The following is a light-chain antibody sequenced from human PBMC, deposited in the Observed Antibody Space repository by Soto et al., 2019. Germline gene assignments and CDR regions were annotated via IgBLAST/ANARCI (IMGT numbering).Light chain of an antibody. CDR2: GAS. CDR3: QQYSRSPRT. CDR1: QAVRSSY. J-gene: IGKJ1*01. V-gene: IGKV3-20*01. Sequence: ELVYSQSLGTMSLSPEGRAALSCRSSQAVRSSYLAWYQQKPGQAHRLLIYGASNRATGIPDRFSGSGSETDFTLTISRLEPEDLAVYYCQQYSRSPRTVGKGTKVDIK.